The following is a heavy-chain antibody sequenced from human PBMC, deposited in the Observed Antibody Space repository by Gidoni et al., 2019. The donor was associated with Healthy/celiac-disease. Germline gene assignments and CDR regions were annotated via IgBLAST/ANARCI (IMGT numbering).Heavy chain of an antibody. CDR1: GFTFSSYA. CDR3: ARSSIAASDAFDI. Sequence: EVQLLESGGGLVQPGGSLRLSCAASGFTFSSYAMSWVRQAPGKGLEWVSDISGSGGSTYYADSVKGRFTISRDNSKNTLYLQMNSLRAEDTAVYYCARSSIAASDAFDIWGQGTMVTVSS. CDR2: ISGSGGST. V-gene: IGHV3-23*01. J-gene: IGHJ3*02. D-gene: IGHD6-6*01.